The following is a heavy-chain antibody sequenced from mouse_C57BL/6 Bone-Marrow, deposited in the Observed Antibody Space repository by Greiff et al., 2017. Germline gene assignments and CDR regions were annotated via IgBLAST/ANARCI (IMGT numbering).Heavy chain of an antibody. Sequence: EVKLVESGGDLVKPGGSLKLSCAASGFTFSSYGMSWVRQTPDKRLEWVATISSGGSYTYYPDSVKGRFTISRDNAKNTLYLQLSSLKSEDTAMYYWAGPGFAWFAYWGQGTLVTVSA. J-gene: IGHJ3*01. CDR3: AGPGFAWFAY. CDR1: GFTFSSYG. CDR2: ISSGGSYT. V-gene: IGHV5-6*02.